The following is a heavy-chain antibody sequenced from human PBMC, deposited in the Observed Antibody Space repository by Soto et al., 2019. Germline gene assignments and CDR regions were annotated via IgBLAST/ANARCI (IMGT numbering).Heavy chain of an antibody. V-gene: IGHV4-30-4*01. CDR1: GGSISIGDYY. Sequence: SETLSLTCGVSGGSISIGDYYWSWVRQTPGKGLEWIGYIYYTGSTDYNPSLKSRVTISVDTSKNQFSLTLRSVTAADTAVYYCAREISTAGTAPTDYWGQGTLVTVSS. CDR3: AREISTAGTAPTDY. CDR2: IYYTGST. D-gene: IGHD6-13*01. J-gene: IGHJ4*02.